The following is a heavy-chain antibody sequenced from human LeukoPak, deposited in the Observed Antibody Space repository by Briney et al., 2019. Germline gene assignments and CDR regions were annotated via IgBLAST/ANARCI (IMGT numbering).Heavy chain of an antibody. J-gene: IGHJ3*02. CDR2: INPNGGGT. CDR1: GYTFTGYY. V-gene: IGHV1-2*02. Sequence: ASVTVSCKASGYTFTGYYMHWVRQAPGQPLEGFGWINPNGGGTNYAQKFQGRVTMTRDTSISTAYMELNRLRSDDAAVYYCARDFDHNDSTGKGFVDIWGQGTMVTVSS. CDR3: ARDFDHNDSTGKGFVDI. D-gene: IGHD3-10*01.